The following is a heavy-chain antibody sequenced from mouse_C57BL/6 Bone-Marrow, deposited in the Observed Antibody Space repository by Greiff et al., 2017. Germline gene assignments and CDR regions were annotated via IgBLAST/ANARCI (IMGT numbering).Heavy chain of an antibody. CDR1: GYTFTSYG. J-gene: IGHJ4*01. D-gene: IGHD4-1*01. CDR3: ARSGGRLGYYYAMDY. Sequence: QVQLQQSGAELARPGASVKLSCKASGYTFTSYGISWVKQRTGQGLEWIGEIYPRSGNTYYNEKFKGKATLTADKSSSTAYMELRSLTSEDSAVYFCARSGGRLGYYYAMDYWGQGTSVTVSS. CDR2: IYPRSGNT. V-gene: IGHV1-81*01.